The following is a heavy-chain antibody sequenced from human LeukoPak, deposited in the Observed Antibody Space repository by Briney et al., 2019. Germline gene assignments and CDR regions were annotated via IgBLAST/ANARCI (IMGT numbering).Heavy chain of an antibody. D-gene: IGHD2-2*01. Sequence: SETLSLTCAVYGGSFSGYYWSWLRQPPGKGLEWIGEIKHSGSTNYNPSLKSRVTISVDTSKNQFSLKLSSVTAADTAVYYCARSIVVVPAATNWFDPWGQGTLVTVSS. CDR2: IKHSGST. V-gene: IGHV4-34*01. CDR3: ARSIVVVPAATNWFDP. J-gene: IGHJ5*02. CDR1: GGSFSGYY.